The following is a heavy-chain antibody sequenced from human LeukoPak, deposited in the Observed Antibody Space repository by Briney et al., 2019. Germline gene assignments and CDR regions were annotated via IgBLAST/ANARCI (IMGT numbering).Heavy chain of an antibody. CDR2: ISGSGGST. Sequence: PGGSLRLSCAASGFTFSSYATSWVRQAPGKGLEWVSAISGSGGSTYYADSVKGRFTISRDNSKNTLYLQMNSLRAEDTAVYYCAKDGGDYVYYGMDVWGQGTTVTVSS. J-gene: IGHJ6*02. CDR3: AKDGGDYVYYGMDV. CDR1: GFTFSSYA. D-gene: IGHD4-17*01. V-gene: IGHV3-23*01.